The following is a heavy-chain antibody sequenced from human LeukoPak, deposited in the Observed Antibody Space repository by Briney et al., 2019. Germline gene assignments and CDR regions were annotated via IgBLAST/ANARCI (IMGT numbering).Heavy chain of an antibody. CDR2: TNAGNGNT. J-gene: IGHJ6*02. CDR1: GYTFTSYA. V-gene: IGHV1-3*01. CDR3: ARDLSSSWYRDYYYGMDV. Sequence: ASVNVSCKASGYTFTSYAMHWVRQAPGQRLEWMGWTNAGNGNTKYSQKFQGRVTITRDTSASTAYMELSSLRSEDTAVYYCARDLSSSWYRDYYYGMDVWGQGTTVTVSS. D-gene: IGHD6-13*01.